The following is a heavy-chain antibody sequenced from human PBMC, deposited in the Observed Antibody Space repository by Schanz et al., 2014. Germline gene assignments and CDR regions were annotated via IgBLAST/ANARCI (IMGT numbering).Heavy chain of an antibody. V-gene: IGHV3-23*04. CDR3: AKDGPGGSGSYSADGGMDV. CDR2: ISDSGDTA. D-gene: IGHD3-10*01. Sequence: EVQLVESGGGLVQPGGSLRLSCAASGFTFSSYAMSWVRQAPGKGLEWVSLISDSGDTAYYADSVKGRFTISRDNFKGALYLQMNSLRAEDTAVYYCAKDGPGGSGSYSADGGMDVWGQGTTVNVSS. J-gene: IGHJ6*02. CDR1: GFTFSSYA.